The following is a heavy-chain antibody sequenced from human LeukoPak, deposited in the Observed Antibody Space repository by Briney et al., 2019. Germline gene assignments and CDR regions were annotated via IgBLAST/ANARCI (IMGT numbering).Heavy chain of an antibody. Sequence: LETLSLACAVSGFSIRSYYWSWIRQPPGKGLEWIGRIYTSGGTTYNPSLRGRVAMSVDTSKNQFSLKLSSVTAADAAVYYCARYRANSSSWYPAGAFDIWGQGTMVTVSS. CDR2: IYTSGGT. CDR1: GFSIRSYY. J-gene: IGHJ3*02. CDR3: ARYRANSSSWYPAGAFDI. D-gene: IGHD6-13*01. V-gene: IGHV4-59*10.